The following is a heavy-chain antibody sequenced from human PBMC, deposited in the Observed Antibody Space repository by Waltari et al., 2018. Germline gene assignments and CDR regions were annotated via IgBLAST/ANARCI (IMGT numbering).Heavy chain of an antibody. D-gene: IGHD1-7*01. CDR2: IIPIFGTA. Sequence: QVQLVQSGAEVKKPGSSVKVSCKASGGTFSSYALSGGRQAPGQGLDWMGGIIPIFGTANYAQKFQGRVTITADESTSTAYMELSSLRSEDTAVYYCARDIGTGTTSHWGQGTLVTVSS. J-gene: IGHJ4*02. CDR1: GGTFSSYA. V-gene: IGHV1-69*12. CDR3: ARDIGTGTTSH.